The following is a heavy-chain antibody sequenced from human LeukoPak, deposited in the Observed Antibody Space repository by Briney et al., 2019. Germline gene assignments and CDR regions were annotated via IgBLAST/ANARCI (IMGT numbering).Heavy chain of an antibody. Sequence: PGGSLRLSCAASGFTFSSYAMTWVRQAPGKGLEWVSGISYSGDKTYYADSVKGRFTISRDNSKNTLYLQMNSLRAEDTAVYYCAKEDAGYCSGGTCRYYYYYYGLDVWGQGATVTVSS. V-gene: IGHV3-23*01. CDR2: ISYSGDKT. J-gene: IGHJ6*02. CDR1: GFTFSSYA. D-gene: IGHD2-15*01. CDR3: AKEDAGYCSGGTCRYYYYYYGLDV.